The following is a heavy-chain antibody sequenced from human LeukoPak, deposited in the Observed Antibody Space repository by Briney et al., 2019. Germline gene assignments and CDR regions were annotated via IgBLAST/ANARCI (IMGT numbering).Heavy chain of an antibody. J-gene: IGHJ4*02. CDR2: IYTSGST. D-gene: IGHD2-2*01. CDR1: GGSISSGSYY. Sequence: SETLSLTCTVSGGSISSGSYYWSWIRQPAGKGLGWIGRIYTSGSTNYNPSLKSRVTISVDTSKNQFSLKLSSVTAADTAVYYCASAYCSSTSCSFDYWGQGTLVTVSS. V-gene: IGHV4-61*02. CDR3: ASAYCSSTSCSFDY.